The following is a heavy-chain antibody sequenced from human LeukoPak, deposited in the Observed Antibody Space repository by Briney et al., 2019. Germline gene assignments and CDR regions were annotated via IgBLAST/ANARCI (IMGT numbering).Heavy chain of an antibody. CDR3: VKEYDSSGKYYFDY. CDR2: ISGSGGST. CDR1: GFTFSDYY. V-gene: IGHV3-23*01. D-gene: IGHD3-22*01. Sequence: GGSLRLSCAASGFTFSDYYMSWIRQAPGKGLEWVSAISGSGGSTYYADSVKGRFTISRDNSKNTLYLQMNSLRAEDTAVYYCVKEYDSSGKYYFDYWGQGTLVTVSS. J-gene: IGHJ4*02.